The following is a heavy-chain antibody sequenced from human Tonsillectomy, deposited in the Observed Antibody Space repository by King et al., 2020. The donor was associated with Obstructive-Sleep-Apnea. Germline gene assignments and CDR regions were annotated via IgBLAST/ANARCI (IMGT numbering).Heavy chain of an antibody. V-gene: IGHV3-21*01. J-gene: IGHJ4*02. D-gene: IGHD3-22*01. CDR3: ASNYYDSSGYYYGFDY. CDR1: GFTFSSYS. CDR2: ISSSSSYI. Sequence: QLVQSGGGLVKPGGSLRLSCAASGFTFSSYSMNWVRQAPGKGLEWVSSISSSSSYIYYADTVKGRFTISSDNAKNSLYLQMNSLRAEDTAVYYCASNYYDSSGYYYGFDYWGQGTLVTVSS.